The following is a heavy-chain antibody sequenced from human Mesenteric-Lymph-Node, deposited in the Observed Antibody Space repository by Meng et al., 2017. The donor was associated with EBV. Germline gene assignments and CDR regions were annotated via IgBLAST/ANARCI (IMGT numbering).Heavy chain of an antibody. Sequence: KGSLKHSGKYLSHFGIDSVRQAPGQGLEWMGWIYTLNDDTIYAESFQDRVTLTTDTSTSTMYMELKSLRSDDTAVYYCARTYSSTSHFDYWGQGSLVTVSS. J-gene: IGHJ4*02. V-gene: IGHV1-18*01. CDR3: ARTYSSTSHFDY. D-gene: IGHD6-6*01. CDR2: IYTLNDDT. CDR1: GKYLSHFG.